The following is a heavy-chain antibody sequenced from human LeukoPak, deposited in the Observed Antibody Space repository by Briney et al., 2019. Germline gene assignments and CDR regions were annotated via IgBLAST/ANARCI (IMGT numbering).Heavy chain of an antibody. J-gene: IGHJ5*02. Sequence: ASVKVSCKTSGYTFTTYGISWVRQAPGQGLEWMGWISAYNSNTNYAQKLQGRVTMTTDTLTSTAYMELRSLRSDDTAVYYCARHVRKRGIAVAGTPGWFDPWGQGTLVTVSS. D-gene: IGHD6-19*01. V-gene: IGHV1-18*01. CDR1: GYTFTTYG. CDR3: ARHVRKRGIAVAGTPGWFDP. CDR2: ISAYNSNT.